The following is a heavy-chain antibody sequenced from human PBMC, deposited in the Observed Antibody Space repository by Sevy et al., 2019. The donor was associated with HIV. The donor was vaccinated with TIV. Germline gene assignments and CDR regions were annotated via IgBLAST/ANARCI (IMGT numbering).Heavy chain of an antibody. D-gene: IGHD3-22*01. CDR1: GGSISSSSYY. CDR2: IYYSGST. CDR3: ARDSSGYPILPYYYGMDV. Sequence: SETLSLTCTVSGGSISSSSYYWGWIRQPPGKGLEWIGSIYYSGSTYYNPSLKGRVTISVDTSKNQFSLKLSSVTAADTAVYYCARDSSGYPILPYYYGMDVWGQGTTVTVSS. V-gene: IGHV4-39*01. J-gene: IGHJ6*02.